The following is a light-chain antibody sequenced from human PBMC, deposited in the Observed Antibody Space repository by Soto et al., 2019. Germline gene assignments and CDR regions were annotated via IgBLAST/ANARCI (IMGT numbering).Light chain of an antibody. V-gene: IGLV2-14*01. CDR1: SSDVGGYNY. Sequence: QSALTQPASVSGSPGQSITISCTGTSSDVGGYNYVSWYQQHPGKAPKLMISEVSNRPSGVSNRFPGSKSGNTASLTISGLQAEDEADYYCSSYTSSSTLVFGGGTKVTVL. CDR3: SSYTSSSTLV. CDR2: EVS. J-gene: IGLJ2*01.